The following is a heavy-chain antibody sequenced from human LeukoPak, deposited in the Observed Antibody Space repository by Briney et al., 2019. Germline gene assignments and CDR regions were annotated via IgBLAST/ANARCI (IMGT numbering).Heavy chain of an antibody. J-gene: IGHJ6*02. CDR3: ASNIFTGYPHYYYYGMDV. V-gene: IGHV1-69*13. CDR2: TMPIFGTA. Sequence: SVNVSCNAVGRIVSRYALSWVRQAAGLELKWLGGTMPIFGTANYEQKFQGRVTITADESTSTAYMELSSLRSEDTAVYYCASNIFTGYPHYYYYGMDVWGQGTTVTVSS. CDR1: GRIVSRYA. D-gene: IGHD3-9*01.